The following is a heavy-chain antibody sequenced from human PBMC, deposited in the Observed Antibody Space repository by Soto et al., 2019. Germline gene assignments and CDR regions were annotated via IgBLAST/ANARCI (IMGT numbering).Heavy chain of an antibody. V-gene: IGHV1-69*02. Sequence: QVQLVQSGTEVKKPGSSVKVSCKASGDTFSFYTINWVRQAPGLGLEWVGRINPIVGMSNYAQKFQGRVSMTEDTSTSTAYMELRSLKSDDTAMYFCAASYGSGYRAFDYWGQGALVIVSS. J-gene: IGHJ4*02. CDR2: INPIVGMS. CDR1: GDTFSFYT. D-gene: IGHD3-10*01. CDR3: AASYGSGYRAFDY.